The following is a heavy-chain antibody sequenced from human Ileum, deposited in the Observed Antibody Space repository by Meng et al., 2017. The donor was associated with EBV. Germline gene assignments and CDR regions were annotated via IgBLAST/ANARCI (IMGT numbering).Heavy chain of an antibody. V-gene: IGHV4-39*01. J-gene: IGHJ4*02. D-gene: IGHD2-2*01. Sequence: QRPRQESGPGLVKPSETLSLTGPVSGGSISSRSYYWGWIRQPPGKGLEWIGSIYYSGSTYYNPSLKSRVTISVDTSKNQFSLKLSSVTAADTAVYYCARSIVVVPAAIYYWGQGTLVTVSS. CDR2: IYYSGST. CDR3: ARSIVVVPAAIYY. CDR1: GGSISSRSYY.